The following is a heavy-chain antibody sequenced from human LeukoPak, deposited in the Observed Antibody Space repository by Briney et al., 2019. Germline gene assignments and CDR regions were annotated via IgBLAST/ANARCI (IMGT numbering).Heavy chain of an antibody. J-gene: IGHJ4*02. V-gene: IGHV4-59*01. D-gene: IGHD5-24*01. Sequence: TTSETLSLTCTVSGGSISSYYWSWIRQPPGKGLEWIGYIYYSGSTNYNPSLKSRVTISVDTSKIQFSLKLGSVTAADTAVYYCARGRWPVRYYFDYWGQGTLVTVSS. CDR1: GGSISSYY. CDR3: ARGRWPVRYYFDY. CDR2: IYYSGST.